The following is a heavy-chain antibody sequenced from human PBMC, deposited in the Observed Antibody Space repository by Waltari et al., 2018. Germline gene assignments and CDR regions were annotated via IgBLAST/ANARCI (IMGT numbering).Heavy chain of an antibody. V-gene: IGHV4-38-2*01. Sequence: QVQLQESGPGLVKPSETLSLTCAVSGYSISSGYYWGWIRQPPGKGLEWIGRIYHSGSTYYNPSLKSRVTISVDTSKNQFSLKLSSVTAADTAVYYCARASSWFDPWGQGTLVTVSS. J-gene: IGHJ5*02. CDR1: GYSISSGYY. CDR2: IYHSGST. CDR3: ARASSWFDP. D-gene: IGHD6-6*01.